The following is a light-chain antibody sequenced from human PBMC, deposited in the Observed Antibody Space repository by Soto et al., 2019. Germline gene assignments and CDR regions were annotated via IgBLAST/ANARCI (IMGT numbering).Light chain of an antibody. Sequence: DIQVTQSPSTLSASVGDRVTITCRASQSISNYLAWYQQKPGKAPKVLIYKASSLESGVPSRFSGSGSGTEFTLTIRSLQPDDVANYYCQQCDSYWTFGQGTKVEMK. J-gene: IGKJ1*01. V-gene: IGKV1-5*03. CDR1: QSISNY. CDR3: QQCDSYWT. CDR2: KAS.